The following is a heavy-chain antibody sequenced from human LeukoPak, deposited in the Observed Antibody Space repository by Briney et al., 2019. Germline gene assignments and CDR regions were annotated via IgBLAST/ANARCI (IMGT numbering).Heavy chain of an antibody. CDR2: VWYDGGNK. J-gene: IGHJ4*02. CDR3: ARELSPVVKYYFDD. D-gene: IGHD3-22*01. Sequence: GGSLRLSCAASGFTFSSYGMHWVRQAPGRGLEWVAVVWYDGGNKYYADSVKGRFTISRDNSKNTLYLQMNSLRAEDTAVYYCARELSPVVKYYFDDWGQGTLVTVSS. V-gene: IGHV3-33*01. CDR1: GFTFSSYG.